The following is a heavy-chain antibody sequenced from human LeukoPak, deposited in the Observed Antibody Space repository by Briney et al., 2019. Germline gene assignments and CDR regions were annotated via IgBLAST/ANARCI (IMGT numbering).Heavy chain of an antibody. Sequence: ASVKVSCKVSGYTLTELSMHWVRQAPGKGLEWMGGFDPEDGETIYAQKFQGRVTMTEDTSTDTAYMELSSLRSEDTAVYYCATTPRYSSSWYDSADPYYFDYWGQGTLVTVFS. J-gene: IGHJ4*02. D-gene: IGHD6-13*01. CDR2: FDPEDGET. V-gene: IGHV1-24*01. CDR1: GYTLTELS. CDR3: ATTPRYSSSWYDSADPYYFDY.